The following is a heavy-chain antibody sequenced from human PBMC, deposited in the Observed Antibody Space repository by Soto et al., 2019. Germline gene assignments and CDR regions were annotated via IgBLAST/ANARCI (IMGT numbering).Heavy chain of an antibody. CDR1: GFTFSNAW. Sequence: VQLLESGGDLVQPGGSLRLSCAASGFTFSNAWMNWVRQAPGKGLEWVGLVKMKSEGATTHYAAPVNGRFTISRDDSEQTLYLQMSSLKTEDTAVYYCTTLGSHYYYHNFDVWGQGTTVTVSS. CDR3: TTLGSHYYYHNFDV. V-gene: IGHV3-15*07. CDR2: VKMKSEGATT. J-gene: IGHJ6*02.